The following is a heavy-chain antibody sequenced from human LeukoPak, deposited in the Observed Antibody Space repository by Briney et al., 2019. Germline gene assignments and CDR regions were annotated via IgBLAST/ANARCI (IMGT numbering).Heavy chain of an antibody. CDR1: GFTFSSYW. V-gene: IGHV3-74*01. CDR3: ARVAARLNWFDP. CDR2: INSAGSST. D-gene: IGHD6-6*01. J-gene: IGHJ5*02. Sequence: GGSLRLSCAASGFTFSSYWMHWVRQAPGKGLVWVSRINSAGSSTSYADSVKGRFTISRDNAKNTLYLQMNSLRAEDTAVYYCARVAARLNWFDPWGQGTLVTVSS.